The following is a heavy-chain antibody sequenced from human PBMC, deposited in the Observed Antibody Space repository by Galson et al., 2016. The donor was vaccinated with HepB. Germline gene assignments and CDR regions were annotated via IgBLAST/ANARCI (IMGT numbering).Heavy chain of an antibody. CDR3: ARERREDYYDYWSGFNY. CDR1: GGSFSGYY. Sequence: ETLSLTCSVYGGSFSGYYWSWIRQPPGGGLEWIGYIYYSGSANYNPSLKSRVTMSVDTSNNVFSLKMTSVTAADTAIYYCARERREDYYDYWSGFNYWGQGTPVTVSS. D-gene: IGHD3-3*01. J-gene: IGHJ4*02. CDR2: IYYSGSA. V-gene: IGHV4-59*13.